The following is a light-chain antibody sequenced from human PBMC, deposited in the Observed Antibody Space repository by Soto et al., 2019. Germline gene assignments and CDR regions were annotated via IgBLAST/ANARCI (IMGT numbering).Light chain of an antibody. CDR2: DVS. V-gene: IGLV2-14*03. CDR1: SSDVGSYNY. Sequence: QSVLTQPASVSGSPGQSIAISCTGTSSDVGSYNYVSWHQHHPGKAPKVMIYDVSSRPSGVSNRFSGSKSGNTASLTISGLQADDEADYYCISYTTISTYVFGTGTKVTVL. CDR3: ISYTTISTYV. J-gene: IGLJ1*01.